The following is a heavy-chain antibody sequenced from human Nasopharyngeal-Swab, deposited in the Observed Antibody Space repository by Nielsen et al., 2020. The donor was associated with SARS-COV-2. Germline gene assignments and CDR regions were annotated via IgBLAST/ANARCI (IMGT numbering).Heavy chain of an antibody. CDR3: ASSHSGSF. CDR2: ISSSSSYI. D-gene: IGHD1-26*01. J-gene: IGHJ4*02. CDR1: GFTFSGYS. V-gene: IGHV3-21*01. Sequence: GESLKISCAASGFTFSGYSMNWVRQAPGKGLEWVSSISSSSSYIYYADSVKGRFTISRDNAKNSLYLQMNSLRAEDTAVYYCASSHSGSFWGQGTLVTVSS.